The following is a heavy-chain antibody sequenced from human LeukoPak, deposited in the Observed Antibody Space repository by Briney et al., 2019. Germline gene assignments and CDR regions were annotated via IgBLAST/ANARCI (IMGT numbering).Heavy chain of an antibody. Sequence: GWSLRLSCAASRFTLSNYWMHWVRQVAGKGLVWVSPINDDGSATFYADSVKGRFTISRDNAKNTLFLQMSSLRAEDTAVYFCAREILAPGKTHDYWGQGTLVTVSS. J-gene: IGHJ4*02. CDR1: RFTLSNYW. CDR2: INDDGSAT. CDR3: AREILAPGKTHDY. V-gene: IGHV3-74*01.